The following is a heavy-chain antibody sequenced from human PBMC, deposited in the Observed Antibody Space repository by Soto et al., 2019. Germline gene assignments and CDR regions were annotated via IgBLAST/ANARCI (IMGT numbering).Heavy chain of an antibody. V-gene: IGHV3-48*01. CDR2: ISSSRSTI. Sequence: EVQLVESGGGLVQPGGSLRLSCAASGFTFSSYIMNWVRQAPGKGLEWVSYISSSRSTIYYADSVKGRFTISRDNTKNSLHLQMNSLSAEDTAFYYCTRANYYGSPGHVDFWGQGTLVTASS. CDR3: TRANYYGSPGHVDF. D-gene: IGHD3-10*01. J-gene: IGHJ4*02. CDR1: GFTFSSYI.